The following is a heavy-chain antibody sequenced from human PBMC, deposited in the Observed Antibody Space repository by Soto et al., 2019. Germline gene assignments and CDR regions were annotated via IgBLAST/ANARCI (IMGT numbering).Heavy chain of an antibody. D-gene: IGHD4-17*01. Sequence: GGSLRLSCAASGFPVSSNYMSWVRQAPGKGLEWVSVIYSGGSTYYADSVKGRFTISRHNSKNTLYLQMNSLRAEDTAVYYCALDFSNYGDYHRDAFNIWGQGTMVTVS. CDR1: GFPVSSNY. J-gene: IGHJ3*02. V-gene: IGHV3-53*04. CDR2: IYSGGST. CDR3: ALDFSNYGDYHRDAFNI.